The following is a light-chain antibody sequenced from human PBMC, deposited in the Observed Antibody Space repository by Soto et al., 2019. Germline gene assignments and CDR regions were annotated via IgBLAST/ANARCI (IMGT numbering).Light chain of an antibody. CDR1: SSNIGNNY. CDR2: DNN. Sequence: QAVVTQPPSVSAAPGQKVTISCSGSSSNIGNNYGSWYQQLPGTAPKLLIYDNNKRPSGIPDRFSGSKSGTSATLGITGLQTGDEADYYCGTWDSSLSAWVFGGGTKLTVL. V-gene: IGLV1-51*01. J-gene: IGLJ3*02. CDR3: GTWDSSLSAWV.